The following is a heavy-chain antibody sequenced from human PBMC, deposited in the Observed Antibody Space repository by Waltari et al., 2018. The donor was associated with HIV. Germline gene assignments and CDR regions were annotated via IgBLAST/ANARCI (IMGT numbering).Heavy chain of an antibody. D-gene: IGHD6-19*01. CDR2: IGTAGDT. CDR1: GFTCSSYD. J-gene: IGHJ4*02. V-gene: IGHV3-13*01. Sequence: EVQLVESGGGVVQPGGSLRLSCAASGFTCSSYDMHWVRQATGKGLEWVSAIGTAGDTYYPGSVKGRFTISRENAKNSLYLQMNSLRAGDTAVYYCARGPAGWYYFDYWGQGTLVTVSS. CDR3: ARGPAGWYYFDY.